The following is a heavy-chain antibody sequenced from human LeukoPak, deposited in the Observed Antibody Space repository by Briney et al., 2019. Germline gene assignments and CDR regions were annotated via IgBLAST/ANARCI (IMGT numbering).Heavy chain of an antibody. CDR1: GGSISSSSYY. CDR2: IYYSGST. V-gene: IGHV4-39*01. J-gene: IGHJ3*02. Sequence: PSETLSLTCTVSGGSISSSSYYWGWIRQPPGKGLEWIGSIYYSGSTYYNPSLKCRVTISVDTSKNQFSLKLSSVTAADTAVYYCARHRKYYDILTGYYEGAFDIWGQGTMVTVSS. D-gene: IGHD3-9*01. CDR3: ARHRKYYDILTGYYEGAFDI.